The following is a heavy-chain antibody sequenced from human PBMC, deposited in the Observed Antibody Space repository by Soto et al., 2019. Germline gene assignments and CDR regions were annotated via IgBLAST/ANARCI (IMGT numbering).Heavy chain of an antibody. Sequence: QVQLQESGPGLVKPSETLSLTCTVSGGSISSYYWSWIRQPPGKGLEWIGYIYYSGSTNYNPSLKSRVTISVDTSKNQFSLKLSSVTAADTAVYYCARKKGCSGGSCYPYYYHYMDVWGKGTTVTVSS. CDR2: IYYSGST. CDR1: GGSISSYY. D-gene: IGHD2-15*01. CDR3: ARKKGCSGGSCYPYYYHYMDV. J-gene: IGHJ6*03. V-gene: IGHV4-59*01.